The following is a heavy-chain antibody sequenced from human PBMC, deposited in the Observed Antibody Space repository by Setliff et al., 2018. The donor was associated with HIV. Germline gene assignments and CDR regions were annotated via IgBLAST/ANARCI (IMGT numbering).Heavy chain of an antibody. CDR2: INDDGRM. CDR1: GFSFSGYW. V-gene: IGHV3-74*01. Sequence: GGSLRLSCAASGFSFSGYWVHWVRQVPGKGLVGVSRINDDGRMFYASVKGRFTVSRDSSKSSVYLQMDSLKTEDTAVYYCGRVGGAAEPYYYFMDVWGKGTTVTVS. CDR3: GRVGGAAEPYYYFMDV. D-gene: IGHD3-16*01. J-gene: IGHJ6*03.